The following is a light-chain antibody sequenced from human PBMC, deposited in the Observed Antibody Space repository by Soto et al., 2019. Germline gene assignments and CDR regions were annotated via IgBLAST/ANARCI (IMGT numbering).Light chain of an antibody. CDR3: QAYDYSLTASV. CDR2: GNR. Sequence: QSVLTQPPSVSGAPGQRVTISCTGNSSNLGAGYDVHWYRQLPGAAPKLVIFGNRNRPSGVPERFSGSKSGTSASLAITGLQGEDEANYYCQAYDYSLTASVFGGGTKVTVL. V-gene: IGLV1-40*01. CDR1: SSNLGAGYD. J-gene: IGLJ3*02.